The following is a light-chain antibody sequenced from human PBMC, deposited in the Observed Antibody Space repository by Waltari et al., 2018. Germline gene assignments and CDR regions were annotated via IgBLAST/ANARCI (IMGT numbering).Light chain of an antibody. CDR2: KDR. V-gene: IGLV3-25*03. Sequence: SYELTQPPSVSVSPGQTARTTCSAAALPKQYVYWYQQKSGQAPILVMYKDREGPAGIPERFSGSSSGTTVTLTISGVQAEDEADYYCQSGDNSGTNRVLFGGGTKLTVL. J-gene: IGLJ2*01. CDR3: QSGDNSGTNRVL. CDR1: ALPKQY.